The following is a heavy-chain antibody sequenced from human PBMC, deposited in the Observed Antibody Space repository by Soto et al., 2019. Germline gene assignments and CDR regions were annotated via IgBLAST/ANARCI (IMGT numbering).Heavy chain of an antibody. CDR2: MSSSSRTM. J-gene: IGHJ5*02. Sequence: EVQLVESGGGLVQPGGSLRLSCAASGFTLSTFNMNWVRQAPGKGLEWVSTMSSSSRTMYYADSVKGRFTISRDNAKNSLYLQINSLRAEDTAVYYCARGDVWFDPRGQGTLVTVSS. V-gene: IGHV3-48*01. CDR3: ARGDVWFDP. CDR1: GFTLSTFN.